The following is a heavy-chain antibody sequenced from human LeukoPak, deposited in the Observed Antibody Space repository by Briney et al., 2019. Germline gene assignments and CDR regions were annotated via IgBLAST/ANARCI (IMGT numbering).Heavy chain of an antibody. J-gene: IGHJ6*03. CDR3: AREGTSDIVVVPAAMGDYYYYYYMDV. CDR2: IYTSGST. V-gene: IGHV4-4*07. D-gene: IGHD2-2*01. CDR1: GGSISSYY. Sequence: SETLSLTCTVSGGSISSYYWSWIRQPAGKGLEWIGRIYTSGSTNYNPSLKSRVTMSVDTPKNQFSLKLSSVTAADTAVYYCAREGTSDIVVVPAAMGDYYYYYYMDVWGKGTTVTVSS.